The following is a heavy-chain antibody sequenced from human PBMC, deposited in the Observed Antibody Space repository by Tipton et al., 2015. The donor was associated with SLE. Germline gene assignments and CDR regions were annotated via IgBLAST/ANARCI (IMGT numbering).Heavy chain of an antibody. Sequence: TLSLTCAVDGGSFSGYYWGWIRQPPGKGLEWIGTIYYSGSTFYNPSLKSRVTISVDTSKNQFSLRLNSVTAADTAVYYCARSTYSEADFDYWGQGTLVTVSS. CDR2: IYYSGST. CDR1: GGSFSGYY. J-gene: IGHJ4*02. CDR3: ARSTYSEADFDY. V-gene: IGHV4-34*01. D-gene: IGHD2/OR15-2a*01.